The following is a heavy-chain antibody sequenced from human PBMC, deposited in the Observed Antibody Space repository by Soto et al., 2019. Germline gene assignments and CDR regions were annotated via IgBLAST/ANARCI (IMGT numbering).Heavy chain of an antibody. J-gene: IGHJ6*02. CDR3: ARVTTPAIFDYGMDV. Sequence: PGGSLRLSCAASGFTFTSYAMHWVRQAPGKGLEWVAVISNDGSNYYYADSVRGRFTISRDNTKNTLFLQMSSLRGEDSGVYYCARVTTPAIFDYGMDVWGEGTTVTVS. CDR1: GFTFTSYA. CDR2: ISNDGSNY. D-gene: IGHD3-3*01. V-gene: IGHV3-30-3*01.